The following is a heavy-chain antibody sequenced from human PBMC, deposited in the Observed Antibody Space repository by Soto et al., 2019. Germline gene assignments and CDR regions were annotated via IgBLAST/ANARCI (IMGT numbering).Heavy chain of an antibody. V-gene: IGHV1-69*13. Sequence: ASVKVSCKTSGVTFSTYAIYWVRQAPGQGLEWMGAIIPLFGTADYAQKFQGRVTITADESTSTAYMELSSLRSEDTAVYYCARPKGSYSSGYYYFDYWGQGTLVTVSS. CDR1: GVTFSTYA. CDR2: IIPLFGTA. D-gene: IGHD6-19*01. CDR3: ARPKGSYSSGYYYFDY. J-gene: IGHJ4*02.